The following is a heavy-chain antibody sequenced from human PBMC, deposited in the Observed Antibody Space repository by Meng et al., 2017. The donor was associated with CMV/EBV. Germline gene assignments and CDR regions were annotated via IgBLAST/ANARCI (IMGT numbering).Heavy chain of an antibody. CDR1: GYSFTSYW. CDR3: ARHPVYSSSSYYYYGMDV. D-gene: IGHD6-6*01. J-gene: IGHJ6*02. V-gene: IGHV5-51*01. Sequence: GGSLRLSCKGSGYSFTSYWIGWVRQMPGKGLEWMGIIYPGDSDTRYRPSFQGQVTISADKSISTAYLQWSSLKASDTAMYYCARHPVYSSSSYYYYGMDVWGQGTTVTVSS. CDR2: IYPGDSDT.